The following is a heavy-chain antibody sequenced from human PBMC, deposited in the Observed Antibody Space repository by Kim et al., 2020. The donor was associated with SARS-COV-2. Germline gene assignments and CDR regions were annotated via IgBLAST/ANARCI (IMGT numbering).Heavy chain of an antibody. J-gene: IGHJ4*02. CDR2: IRTKANNYAT. V-gene: IGHV3-73*01. D-gene: IGHD1-26*01. Sequence: GGSLRLSCAASGFTFSGSGLHWVRQASGKGLEWVGRIRTKANNYATAYGASVKGRFTISRDDSKNTAYLQMNSLKTEDTAVYYCTRSYSASFDYWGQGTL. CDR3: TRSYSASFDY. CDR1: GFTFSGSG.